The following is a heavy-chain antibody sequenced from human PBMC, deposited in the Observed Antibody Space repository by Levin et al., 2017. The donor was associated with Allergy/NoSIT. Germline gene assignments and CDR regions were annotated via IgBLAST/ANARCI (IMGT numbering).Heavy chain of an antibody. CDR3: ARGDYDTTFDY. Sequence: LRLSCTVSGGSISSGDYYWSWIRQPPGKGLEWIGYIYYSGSTYYNPSLKSRVTISVDTSKNQFSLKLSSVTAADTAVYYCARGDYDTTFDYWGQGTLVTVSS. D-gene: IGHD3-22*01. CDR1: GGSISSGDYY. CDR2: IYYSGST. J-gene: IGHJ4*02. V-gene: IGHV4-30-4*01.